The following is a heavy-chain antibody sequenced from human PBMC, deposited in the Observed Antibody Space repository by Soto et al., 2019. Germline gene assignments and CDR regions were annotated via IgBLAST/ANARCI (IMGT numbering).Heavy chain of an antibody. CDR2: VTANGGST. V-gene: IGHV3-23*01. CDR1: GFTFSFYA. J-gene: IGHJ6*02. Sequence: GGSLRVSCAATGFTFSFYAMTWVRQAPGKGLEWASAVTANGGSTYSADSVKGRFTISRDNSKNTLFLQMNSLRAEDTAVYYCASLGVGDWANYYYYYGMDVWGQGTTVTVSS. D-gene: IGHD2-21*02. CDR3: ASLGVGDWANYYYYYGMDV.